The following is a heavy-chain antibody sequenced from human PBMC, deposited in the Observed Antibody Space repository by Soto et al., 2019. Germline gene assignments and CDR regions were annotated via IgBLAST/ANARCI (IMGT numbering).Heavy chain of an antibody. CDR2: ISAYNGNT. CDR1: GYTFASYA. J-gene: IGHJ5*02. Sequence: ASVKVSCKASGYTFASYAISWMRQAPRQGLEWMGWISAYNGNTNYAQKLQGRFTITRDNARNSFYLQMNSLRVGDTAVYYCVRSRPSCGGDCLPLDLWGQGTLVTVSS. V-gene: IGHV1-18*01. CDR3: VRSRPSCGGDCLPLDL. D-gene: IGHD2-21*02.